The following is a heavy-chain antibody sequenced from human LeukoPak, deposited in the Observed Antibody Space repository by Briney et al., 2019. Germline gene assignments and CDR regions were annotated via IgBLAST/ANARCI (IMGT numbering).Heavy chain of an antibody. D-gene: IGHD2-2*01. J-gene: IGHJ3*02. CDR3: AKSGGIVVVPAAVMGHDAFDI. V-gene: IGHV3-23*01. CDR2: ISGSGGSK. Sequence: GGSLRLSCAASGFTFSRYAMSWVRQAQGKGLEWVSAISGSGGSKYYADSVKGRFTISRDNSKNTLYLQMNSLRAEDTAVYYCAKSGGIVVVPAAVMGHDAFDIWGQGTMVTVSS. CDR1: GFTFSRYA.